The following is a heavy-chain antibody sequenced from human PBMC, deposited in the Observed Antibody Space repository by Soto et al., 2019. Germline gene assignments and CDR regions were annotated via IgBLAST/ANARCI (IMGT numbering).Heavy chain of an antibody. Sequence: RASVKVSCKASGGTFSSYAISWVRQAPGQGLEWMGGIIPIFGTANYAQKFQGRVTITADKSTSTAYMELSSLRSEDTAVYYCARSGLMRNWFDPWGQGTLVTSPQ. CDR2: IIPIFGTA. V-gene: IGHV1-69*06. D-gene: IGHD3-16*01. CDR1: GGTFSSYA. J-gene: IGHJ5*02. CDR3: ARSGLMRNWFDP.